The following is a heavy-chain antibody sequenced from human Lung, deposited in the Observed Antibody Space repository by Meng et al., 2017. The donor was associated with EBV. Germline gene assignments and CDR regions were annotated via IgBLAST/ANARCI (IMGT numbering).Heavy chain of an antibody. D-gene: IGHD4-17*01. CDR2: IYYSGST. V-gene: IGHV4-31*03. CDR3: ARTNYGDYNWFDP. Sequence: QVVLQEAGPGLVRPSLTLSLTCTVSCGSISSGGFYWSWIRQHPGKGREWIGYIYYSGSTYYNPSLRSRVAISIDTSKNQFSLKLTTVTAADTAVYFCARTNYGDYNWFDPWGQGTLVTVSS. CDR1: CGSISSGGFY. J-gene: IGHJ5*02.